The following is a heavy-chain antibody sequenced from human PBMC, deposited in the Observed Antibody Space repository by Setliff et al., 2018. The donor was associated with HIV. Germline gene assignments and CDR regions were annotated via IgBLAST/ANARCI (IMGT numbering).Heavy chain of an antibody. V-gene: IGHV1-8*03. J-gene: IGHJ6*01. Sequence: ASVKVSCKASGYTFTKYDINWVRQATGQGLEWMGWMNPNSGNAEYAQRFQGRVTISRNTSISTAYMELSGLRSEDTAVYYCARDNSYYYGSGSHYWYGMDVWGQGTTVTVSS. CDR2: MNPNSGNA. D-gene: IGHD3-10*01. CDR1: GYTFTKYD. CDR3: ARDNSYYYGSGSHYWYGMDV.